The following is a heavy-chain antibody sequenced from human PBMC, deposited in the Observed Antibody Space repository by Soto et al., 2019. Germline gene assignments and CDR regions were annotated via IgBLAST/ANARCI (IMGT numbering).Heavy chain of an antibody. CDR1: GGSISSGDYY. D-gene: IGHD3-22*01. V-gene: IGHV4-30-4*01. Sequence: QVQLQESGPGLVKPSQTLSLTCTVSGGSISSGDYYWSWIRQPPGKGLEWIGYIYYSGSTYYNPSLXXXVTISVDTSKXXFXLXXSSVTAADTAVYYCARADRTYYYDSSGYYSWYFDLWGRGTLVTVSS. J-gene: IGHJ2*01. CDR3: ARADRTYYYDSSGYYSWYFDL. CDR2: IYYSGST.